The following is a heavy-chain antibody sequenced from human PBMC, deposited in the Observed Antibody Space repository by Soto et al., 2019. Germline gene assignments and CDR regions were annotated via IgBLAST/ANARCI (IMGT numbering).Heavy chain of an antibody. Sequence: PGGSLRLSCAASGFTFSSYAMSWVRQAPGKGLEWVSAISGSGGSTYYADSVKGRFTISRDNSKNTLYLQMNSLRAEDTAVCYCAKFNYDFWSGYPDAFDIWGQGTMVTVSS. J-gene: IGHJ3*02. D-gene: IGHD3-3*01. CDR2: ISGSGGST. CDR3: AKFNYDFWSGYPDAFDI. V-gene: IGHV3-23*01. CDR1: GFTFSSYA.